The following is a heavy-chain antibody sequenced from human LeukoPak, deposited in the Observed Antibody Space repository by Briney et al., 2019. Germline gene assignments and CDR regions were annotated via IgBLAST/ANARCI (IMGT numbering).Heavy chain of an antibody. CDR1: GFTFTSVW. V-gene: IGHV3-74*01. D-gene: IGHD4-17*01. CDR3: ARDRTTVTLFDY. Sequence: GGSLRLSCAASGFTFTSVWMHWFRQAPGKGLVWVSRINTDGTITGYADSVKGRFTISRDNAKNTLYLQMNSLRAEDTAVYYCARDRTTVTLFDYWGEGALVTVSS. CDR2: INTDGTIT. J-gene: IGHJ4*02.